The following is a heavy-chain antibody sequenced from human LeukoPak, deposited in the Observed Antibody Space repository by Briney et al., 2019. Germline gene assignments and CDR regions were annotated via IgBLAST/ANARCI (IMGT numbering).Heavy chain of an antibody. J-gene: IGHJ4*02. Sequence: ASVKISCKVSGYTFTDYYMHWVQQAPGKGLEWMGLVDPEDGETIYAEKFQGRVTITADTSTDTAYMELSSLRSEDTAVYYCATGPVLMVYAMPFDYWGQGTLVTVSS. CDR3: ATGPVLMVYAMPFDY. CDR2: VDPEDGET. V-gene: IGHV1-69-2*01. D-gene: IGHD2-8*01. CDR1: GYTFTDYY.